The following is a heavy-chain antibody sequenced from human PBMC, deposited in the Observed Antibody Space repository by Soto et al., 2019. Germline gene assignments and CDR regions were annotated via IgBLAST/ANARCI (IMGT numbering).Heavy chain of an antibody. CDR3: ARQVSSWYPYYFDY. D-gene: IGHD6-13*01. CDR1: GGSISSSSYY. Sequence: PSETLSLTCTVSGGSISSSSYYWGWIRQPPGKGLEWIGSIYYSGSTYYNPSLKSRVTISVDTSKNQFSLKLSSVTAADKAVYYCARQVSSWYPYYFDYWGQGTLVTVSS. CDR2: IYYSGST. J-gene: IGHJ4*02. V-gene: IGHV4-39*01.